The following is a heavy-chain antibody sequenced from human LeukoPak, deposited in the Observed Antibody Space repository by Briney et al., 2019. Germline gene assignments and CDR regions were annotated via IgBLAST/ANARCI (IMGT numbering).Heavy chain of an antibody. CDR2: ISYDGSNK. V-gene: IGHV3-30-3*01. Sequence: GGSLRLSCAASGFTFNSYAMAWVRQAPGKGLEWVAVISYDGSNKYYADSVKGRFTISRDNSKNTLYLQMNSLRAEDTAVYYCARDDSGGAFDIWGQGTMVTVSS. CDR3: ARDDSGGAFDI. J-gene: IGHJ3*02. D-gene: IGHD4/OR15-4a*01. CDR1: GFTFNSYA.